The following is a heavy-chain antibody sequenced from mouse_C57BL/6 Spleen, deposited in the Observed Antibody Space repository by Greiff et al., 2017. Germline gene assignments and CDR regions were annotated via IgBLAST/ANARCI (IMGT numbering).Heavy chain of an antibody. CDR2: IYPGDGDT. CDR3: AREGARSYFAY. CDR1: GYAFSSSW. J-gene: IGHJ2*01. Sequence: VQLQQSGPELVKPGASVTISCKASGYAFSSSWMNWVKQRPGKGLEWIGRIYPGDGDTNYNGKFKGKATLTADTSSSTAYMQLSSLTSEDSAVYFCAREGARSYFAYWGQGTTLTVSS. V-gene: IGHV1-82*01.